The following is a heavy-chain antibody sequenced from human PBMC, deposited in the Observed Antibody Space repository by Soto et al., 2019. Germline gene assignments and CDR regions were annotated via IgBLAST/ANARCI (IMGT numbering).Heavy chain of an antibody. J-gene: IGHJ5*02. D-gene: IGHD5-18*01. V-gene: IGHV4-31*03. CDR2: IYYSGST. CDR3: ARDCDVDTAMAKGNWFDP. CDR1: GGSISSGGYY. Sequence: SETLSLTCTVSGGSISSGGYYWSWIRQHPGKGLEWIGYIYYSGSTYYNPSLKSRVTISVDTSKNQFSLKLSSVTAADTAVYYCARDCDVDTAMAKGNWFDPWGQGTLVTVSS.